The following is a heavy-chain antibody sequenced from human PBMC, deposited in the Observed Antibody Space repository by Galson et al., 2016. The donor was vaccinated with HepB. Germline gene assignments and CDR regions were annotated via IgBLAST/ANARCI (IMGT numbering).Heavy chain of an antibody. CDR1: GYIFTNYW. Sequence: QSGAEVKEPGDSLKISCRGSGYIFTNYWIAWVRQMPGKGLEWMGIIYPGDSDTRYSPSFQGQVTISADKSTTTAYLQWSSLKASDTAMYYCASGNFWSGYSRYYDTMAVWGQGTTVTVSS. J-gene: IGHJ6*02. D-gene: IGHD3-3*01. CDR2: IYPGDSDT. V-gene: IGHV5-51*01. CDR3: ASGNFWSGYSRYYDTMAV.